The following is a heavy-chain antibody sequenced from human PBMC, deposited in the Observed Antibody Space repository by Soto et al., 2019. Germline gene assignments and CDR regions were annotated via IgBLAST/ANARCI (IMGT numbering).Heavy chain of an antibody. CDR1: GFTFSSYW. D-gene: IGHD3-16*02. J-gene: IGHJ4*02. V-gene: IGHV3-7*01. Sequence: EVQLVESGGGLVQPGGSLRLSCAASGFTFSSYWMSWVRQAPGKGLEWVANIKQDGSEKYYVDSVKGRFTISRDNAKNSLYLQMNSLRAEDTAVYYCARENGEMSSYGYIWGSYRSSCSAGVFDYWGQGTLVTVSS. CDR2: IKQDGSEK. CDR3: ARENGEMSSYGYIWGSYRSSCSAGVFDY.